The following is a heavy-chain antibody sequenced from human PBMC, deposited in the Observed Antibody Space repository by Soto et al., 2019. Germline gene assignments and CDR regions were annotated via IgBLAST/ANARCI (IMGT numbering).Heavy chain of an antibody. CDR2: TYYRSKWDN. J-gene: IGHJ5*01. CDR3: AREENASAYYRFDP. Sequence: SQTLSLNCAISGDRISSKNAVWNLIRQNPSRGLEWLGRTYYRSKWDNDYAISLKSRITINPDTSKNQFSLQLNSVTPEETAVYYCAREENASAYYRFDPCAQKILLTVSS. V-gene: IGHV6-1*01. CDR1: GDRISSKNAV. D-gene: IGHD5-12*01.